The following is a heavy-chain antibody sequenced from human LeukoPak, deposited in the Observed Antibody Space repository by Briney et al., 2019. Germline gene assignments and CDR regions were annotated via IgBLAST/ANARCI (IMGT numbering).Heavy chain of an antibody. CDR3: HLLGSGYYRNY. J-gene: IGHJ4*02. V-gene: IGHV3-30-3*01. CDR2: ISYDGSNK. CDR1: GFTFSSYA. D-gene: IGHD3-3*01. Sequence: GGSLRLSCAASGFTFSSYAMHWVRQAPGKGLEWVAVISYDGSNKYYADSVKGRFTISRDNSKNTLYLQMNSLRAEDTAVYYCHLLGSGYYRNYWGQGTLVTVSP.